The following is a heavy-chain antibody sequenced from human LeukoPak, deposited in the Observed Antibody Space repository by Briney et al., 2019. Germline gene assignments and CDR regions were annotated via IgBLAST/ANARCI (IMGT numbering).Heavy chain of an antibody. CDR1: GFTFTNYA. CDR3: ARGIWSRTVSSYYFDY. CDR2: INAGNGHT. Sequence: GASVKVSCKVSGFTFTNYAMQWVRQAPGQRLEGMGWINAGNGHTRYSQRFQSRVTITRDTSATTVYMQVTSLRSEDTAVCYCARGIWSRTVSSYYFDYWGQGTLVTVSS. J-gene: IGHJ4*02. V-gene: IGHV1-3*01. D-gene: IGHD3-3*01.